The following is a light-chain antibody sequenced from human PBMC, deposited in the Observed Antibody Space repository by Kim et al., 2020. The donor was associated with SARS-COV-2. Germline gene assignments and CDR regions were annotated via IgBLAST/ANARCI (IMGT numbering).Light chain of an antibody. V-gene: IGLV3-21*04. Sequence: LTQPPSVSVAPGQTATITCGGDDIGTKSVHWNQQRPGQAPVVVIYYGSDRPSGIPERFSGSNSGNTATLTISRVEAGDEADYYCQVWDTRSDHYVFGTGTKVTVL. J-gene: IGLJ1*01. CDR2: YGS. CDR3: QVWDTRSDHYV. CDR1: DIGTKS.